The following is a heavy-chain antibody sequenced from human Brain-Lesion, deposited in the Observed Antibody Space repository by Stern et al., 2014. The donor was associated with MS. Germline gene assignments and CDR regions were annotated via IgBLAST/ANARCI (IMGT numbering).Heavy chain of an antibody. D-gene: IGHD2-21*02. CDR3: AREDCGGDCPPNY. Sequence: VQLEESGGGVVQPGRSLRLSFAAAGFTFISYGIHGVRQAPGKGLEWVTVIWFDGNTKYYADSVKGRFTISRDNSKNTVYLHMDSLRADDTAVYYCAREDCGGDCPPNYWGRGTLVTVSS. J-gene: IGHJ4*02. CDR1: GFTFISYG. V-gene: IGHV3-33*01. CDR2: IWFDGNTK.